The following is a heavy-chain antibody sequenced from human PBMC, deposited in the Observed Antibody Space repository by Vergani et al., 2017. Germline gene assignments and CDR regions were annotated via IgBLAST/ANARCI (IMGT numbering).Heavy chain of an antibody. D-gene: IGHD1-7*01. CDR3: ARQGGTQDFDY. Sequence: QLQLQESGPGLVKPSETLSLTCTVSGGSLSSSSYYWGWIRQPPGKGLEWIGSIYYSGSTSYNPSLKSRVTISVDTSKNQFSLKLSSVTAADTAVYYCARQGGTQDFDYWGQGTLVTVSS. J-gene: IGHJ4*02. V-gene: IGHV4-39*01. CDR1: GGSLSSSSYY. CDR2: IYYSGST.